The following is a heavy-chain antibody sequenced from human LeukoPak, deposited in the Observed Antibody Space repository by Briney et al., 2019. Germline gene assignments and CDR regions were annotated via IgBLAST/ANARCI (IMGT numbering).Heavy chain of an antibody. V-gene: IGHV3-7*01. CDR1: GFTFSSYW. Sequence: GGSLRLSCAASGFTFSSYWTSWVRQAPGKGLEWVANIKQDGSEKYYVDSVKGRFTISRDNAKNSLYLQMNSLRAEDTAVYYCAREDRGDSLDYWGQGTLVTVSS. J-gene: IGHJ4*02. CDR3: AREDRGDSLDY. D-gene: IGHD3-16*01. CDR2: IKQDGSEK.